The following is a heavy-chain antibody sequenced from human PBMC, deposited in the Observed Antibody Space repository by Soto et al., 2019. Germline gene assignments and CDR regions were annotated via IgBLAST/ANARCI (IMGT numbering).Heavy chain of an antibody. CDR1: GFTFSDHY. V-gene: IGHV3-72*01. J-gene: IGHJ4*02. D-gene: IGHD4-17*01. CDR2: TRNKANSYTT. Sequence: EVQLVESGGGLVQPGGSLRLSCAASGFTFSDHYMDWVRQAPGKGLEWVGRTRNKANSYTTEYAASVKGRFTISRDDSKNSLYLQMSSLKTEDTAVYYCASLPYGDYGGDYWGQGTLVTVSS. CDR3: ASLPYGDYGGDY.